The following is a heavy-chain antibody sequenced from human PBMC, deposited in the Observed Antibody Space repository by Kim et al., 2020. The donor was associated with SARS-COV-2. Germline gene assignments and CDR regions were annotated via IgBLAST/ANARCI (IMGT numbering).Heavy chain of an antibody. CDR1: GYTFTDHH. V-gene: IGHV1-2*06. J-gene: IGHJ4*02. CDR2: LSANSGGT. D-gene: IGHD3-10*01. Sequence: ASVKVSCRASGYTFTDHHIHWVRQAPGQGLEWVGRLSANSGGTNYAQNFRGRVTMTRDTSINTVYLELTRLTSDDTAVYYFARSSLLDFDHWGQGTLVTV. CDR3: ARSSLLDFDH.